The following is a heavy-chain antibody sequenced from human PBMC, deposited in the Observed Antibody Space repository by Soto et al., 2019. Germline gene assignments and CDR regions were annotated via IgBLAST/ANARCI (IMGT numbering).Heavy chain of an antibody. CDR1: GFTFSGYG. J-gene: IGHJ4*02. CDR3: AGDYLDY. Sequence: QVQLVESGGGVVQPGRSLRLSCAASGFTFSGYGMHWVRQAPGKGLEWVAFISYDGSNKYYADSVKGQFTISRDNSKNTLYLPMNSLSAEDTAVYYCAGDYLDYWGQGALVTVSS. V-gene: IGHV3-30*03. CDR2: ISYDGSNK.